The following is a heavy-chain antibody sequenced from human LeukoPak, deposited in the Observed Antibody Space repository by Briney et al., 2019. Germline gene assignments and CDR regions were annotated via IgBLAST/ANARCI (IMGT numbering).Heavy chain of an antibody. D-gene: IGHD2-15*01. J-gene: IGHJ5*02. V-gene: IGHV4-59*08. CDR3: ARLKTPRSWFDP. CDR2: IYHSGST. Sequence: SETLSLTCTVSGGSISSYYWGWIRQPPEKGLEWIGFIYHSGSTNYNPSLKSRVTISVDTSKNQFSLKLNSVTAADTAIYYCARLKTPRSWFDPWGQGTLVIVSS. CDR1: GGSISSYY.